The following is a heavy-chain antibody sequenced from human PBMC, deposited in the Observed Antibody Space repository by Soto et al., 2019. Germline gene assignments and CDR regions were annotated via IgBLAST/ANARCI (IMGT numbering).Heavy chain of an antibody. CDR2: IYYSGST. CDR1: GGSISSYY. V-gene: IGHV4-59*01. J-gene: IGHJ6*03. Sequence: SETLSLTCTVSGGSISSYYWSWIRQPPGKGLEWIGYIYYSGSTNYNPSLKSRVTISVDTSKNQFSLKLSSVTAADTAVYYCARSVGYYYYYMDVWDKGTTVTVSS. CDR3: ARSVGYYYYYMDV.